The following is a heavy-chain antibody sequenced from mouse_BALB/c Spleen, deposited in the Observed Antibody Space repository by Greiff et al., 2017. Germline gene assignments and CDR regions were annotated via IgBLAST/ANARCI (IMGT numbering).Heavy chain of an antibody. J-gene: IGHJ2*01. CDR2: IWGDGST. Sequence: VQLQQSGPGLVAPSQSLSITCTVSGFSLTGYGVNWVRRPPGKGLEWLGMIWGDGSTDYNSALKSRLSISKDNSKSQVFLKMNSLQTDDTARYYCARGGNGYDFDYWGQGTTLTVSS. D-gene: IGHD2-2*01. V-gene: IGHV2-6-7*01. CDR3: ARGGNGYDFDY. CDR1: GFSLTGYG.